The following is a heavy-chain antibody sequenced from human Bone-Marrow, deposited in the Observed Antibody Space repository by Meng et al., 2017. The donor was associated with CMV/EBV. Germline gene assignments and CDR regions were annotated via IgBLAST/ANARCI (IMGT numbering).Heavy chain of an antibody. D-gene: IGHD3-3*01. J-gene: IGHJ3*01. CDR1: GFTFSNYE. Sequence: GESLKISCAASGFTFSNYEMNWVRQAPGKGLEWISYITSSGDIIYYADSVKVRFTISRDNAKNSLYLQMNSLRVEDTAVYYCARDQDYDFWSGFPDTFDVWGQGPMVTVSS. CDR3: ARDQDYDFWSGFPDTFDV. CDR2: ITSSGDII. V-gene: IGHV3-48*03.